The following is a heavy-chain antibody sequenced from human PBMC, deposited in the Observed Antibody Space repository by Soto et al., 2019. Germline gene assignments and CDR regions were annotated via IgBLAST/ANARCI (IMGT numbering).Heavy chain of an antibody. CDR2: INHSGFT. J-gene: IGHJ4*01. CDR1: GGSFSGYY. V-gene: IGHV4-34*01. CDR3: ARFPFSTSSWSNPPYFDS. D-gene: IGHD6-13*01. Sequence: QVQLQQWGAGLLKPSETLSLTCAVYGGSFSGYYWSWIRQPPGKGLEWIGEINHSGFTNYNPSLKSRVTISVDTSKNHFSLKLTSVTVADTAVYYCARFPFSTSSWSNPPYFDSWGHGTLVTVSS.